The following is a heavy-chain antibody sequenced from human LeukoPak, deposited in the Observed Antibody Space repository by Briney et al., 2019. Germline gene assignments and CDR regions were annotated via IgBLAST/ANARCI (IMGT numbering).Heavy chain of an antibody. CDR2: INSDGSST. D-gene: IGHD2-2*01. CDR1: GFTLSSYA. CDR3: ARDGFVVPAASNWFDP. V-gene: IGHV3-74*01. J-gene: IGHJ5*02. Sequence: PGGSLRLSCAASGFTLSSYAMSWVRQAPGKGLVWVSRINSDGSSTSYADSVKGRFTISRDNAKNTLYLQMNSLRAEDTAVYYCARDGFVVPAASNWFDPWGQGTLVTVSS.